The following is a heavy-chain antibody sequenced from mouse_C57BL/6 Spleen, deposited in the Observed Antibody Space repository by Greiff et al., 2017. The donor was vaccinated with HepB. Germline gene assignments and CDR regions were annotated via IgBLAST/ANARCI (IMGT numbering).Heavy chain of an antibody. V-gene: IGHV1-63*01. CDR3: ARSRTVEAMDY. Sequence: SGAELVRPGTSVKMSCKASGYTFTNYWIGWAKQRPGHGLEWIGDIYPGGGYTNYNEKFKGKATLTADKSSSTAYMQFSSLTSEDSAIYYCARSRTVEAMDYWGQGTSVTVSS. J-gene: IGHJ4*01. CDR1: GYTFTNYW. D-gene: IGHD1-1*01. CDR2: IYPGGGYT.